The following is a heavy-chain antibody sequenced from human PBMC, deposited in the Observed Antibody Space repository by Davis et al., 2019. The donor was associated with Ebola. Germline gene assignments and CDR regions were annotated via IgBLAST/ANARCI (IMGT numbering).Heavy chain of an antibody. CDR2: ISYDGSNK. J-gene: IGHJ6*04. Sequence: GGSLRLSCAASGFTFSSYAMHWVRQAPGKGLEWVAVISYDGSNKYYADSVKGRFTISRDNSKNTLYLQMNSLRAEDTAVYYCARNDVVVAAATGYLNYHGMDVWGKGTTVTVSS. CDR1: GFTFSSYA. CDR3: ARNDVVVAAATGYLNYHGMDV. V-gene: IGHV3-30*04. D-gene: IGHD2-2*01.